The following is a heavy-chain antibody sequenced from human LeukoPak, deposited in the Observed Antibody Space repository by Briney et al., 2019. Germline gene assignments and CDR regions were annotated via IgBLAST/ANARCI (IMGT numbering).Heavy chain of an antibody. Sequence: GGSLRLSCAASRFTFSSYAMSWVRQAPGKGLEWVSAISGSGGSTYYADSVKGRFTISRDNSKNTLYLQMNSLRAEDTAVYYCTRAAAPNPIDCWVQGTLVTVSS. V-gene: IGHV3-23*01. J-gene: IGHJ4*02. CDR1: RFTFSSYA. D-gene: IGHD6-13*01. CDR3: TRAAAPNPIDC. CDR2: ISGSGGST.